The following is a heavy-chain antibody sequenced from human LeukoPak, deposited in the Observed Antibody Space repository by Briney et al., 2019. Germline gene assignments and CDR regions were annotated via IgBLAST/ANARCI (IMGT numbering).Heavy chain of an antibody. Sequence: SETLSLTCAVSGGSISSGGYSWSWIRQPPGKGLVWIGYIYHSGTTNYSPSLKSRVTISLDKSKNQFSLKLSSVTAADTAVYYCARQGGYNQDYWGQGILVTVSS. D-gene: IGHD3-22*01. CDR3: ARQGGYNQDY. J-gene: IGHJ4*02. V-gene: IGHV4-30-2*01. CDR1: GGSISSGGYS. CDR2: IYHSGTT.